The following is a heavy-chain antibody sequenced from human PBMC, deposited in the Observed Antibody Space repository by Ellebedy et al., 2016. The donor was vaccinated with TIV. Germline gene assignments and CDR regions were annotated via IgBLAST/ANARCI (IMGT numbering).Heavy chain of an antibody. Sequence: GESLKISCAASGFSLSTYTMSWVRQAPGKGLEWVSSIGTSTTYIYYADSVKGRFTISRDNARNSLYLQMNSLRAEDTAVYYCARVGDSETYLRYNWFDPWGQGNLVTVSS. CDR2: IGTSTTYI. V-gene: IGHV3-21*01. J-gene: IGHJ5*02. D-gene: IGHD1-26*01. CDR1: GFSLSTYT. CDR3: ARVGDSETYLRYNWFDP.